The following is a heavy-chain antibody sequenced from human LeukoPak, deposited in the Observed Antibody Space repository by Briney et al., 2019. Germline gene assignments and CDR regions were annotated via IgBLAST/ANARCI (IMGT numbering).Heavy chain of an antibody. J-gene: IGHJ5*02. CDR1: GGSISSGGYY. CDR2: IYHSGST. CDR3: ARGGGRDGYNP. D-gene: IGHD5-24*01. V-gene: IGHV4-30-2*05. Sequence: SETLSLTCTVSGGSISSGGYYWSWIRQPPGKGLEWIGYIYHSGSTYYNPSLKSRVTISVDTSKNQFSLKLSSVTAADTAVYYCARGGGRDGYNPWGQGTLVTVSS.